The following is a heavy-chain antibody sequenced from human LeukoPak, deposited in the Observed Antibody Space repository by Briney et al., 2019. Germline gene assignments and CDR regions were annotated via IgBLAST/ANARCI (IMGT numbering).Heavy chain of an antibody. Sequence: PSETLSLTCTVSGGSISSYYWSWIRQPPGKGLEWIGYIYYSGSTNYNPSLKSRVTISVDTSKNQFSLKLSSVTAADTAVYYCARHEGSSWDYHGMDVWGQGTTVTVSS. D-gene: IGHD6-13*01. CDR2: IYYSGST. V-gene: IGHV4-59*08. J-gene: IGHJ6*02. CDR3: ARHEGSSWDYHGMDV. CDR1: GGSISSYY.